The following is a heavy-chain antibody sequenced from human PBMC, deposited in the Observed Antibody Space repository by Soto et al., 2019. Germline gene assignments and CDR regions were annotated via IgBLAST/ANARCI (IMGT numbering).Heavy chain of an antibody. J-gene: IGHJ4*02. D-gene: IGHD6-19*01. Sequence: EVQLLESGGGLVQPGGSLRLSCAASGFTFSSYAMSWARQAPGKGLEWVSTISGSDGSTYYADSVKGRFTISRDNSKNTLYLQMNSLRAEDTAVYYCAKEYSSGWYYFDYWGQGTLVTVSS. CDR1: GFTFSSYA. V-gene: IGHV3-23*01. CDR3: AKEYSSGWYYFDY. CDR2: ISGSDGST.